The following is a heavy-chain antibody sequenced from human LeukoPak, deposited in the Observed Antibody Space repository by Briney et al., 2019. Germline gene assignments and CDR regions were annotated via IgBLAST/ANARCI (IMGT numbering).Heavy chain of an antibody. V-gene: IGHV3-23*01. D-gene: IGHD3-10*01. CDR1: GFTFSSYA. J-gene: IGHJ4*02. CDR2: IGGSGGST. CDR3: AKQSGGSGTYYYY. Sequence: GGSLRLSCAASGFTFSSYAMTWVRQAPGKGLEWVSAIGGSGGSTYYADSVKGRFTLSRDNSKNTLYLQMNSLRAEDTAVYYCAKQSGGSGTYYYYWGQGTLVTVSS.